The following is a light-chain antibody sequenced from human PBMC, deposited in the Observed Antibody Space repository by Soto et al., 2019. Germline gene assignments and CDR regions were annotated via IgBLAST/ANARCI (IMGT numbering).Light chain of an antibody. CDR3: QQYNNYPWT. CDR1: QSISRW. Sequence: IQMTQSPSTLSASVGDRVSITCRTRQSISRWLAWYQQKPGRAPKLLIYKASTLESGVPSRFSGSGSGTEFTLTISSLQPDDFATYYCQQYNNYPWTFGQGTKVEIK. CDR2: KAS. V-gene: IGKV1-5*03. J-gene: IGKJ1*01.